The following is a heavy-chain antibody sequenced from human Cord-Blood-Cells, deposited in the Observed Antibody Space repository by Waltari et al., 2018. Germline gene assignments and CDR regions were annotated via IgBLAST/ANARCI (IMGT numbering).Heavy chain of an antibody. CDR2: ISGSGGST. V-gene: IGHV3-23*01. Sequence: EVQLLESGGGLVQPGGSLRLSCAASGFTFSSYAMSWVRQAPGKGLEWVSAISGSGGSTYYADSVKGRFTSSRDNSKNTLYLQRNSLRAEDTAVYYCAKEGGFGTMIVVANDAFDIWGQETMVTVSS. J-gene: IGHJ3*02. CDR1: GFTFSSYA. CDR3: AKEGGFGTMIVVANDAFDI. D-gene: IGHD3-22*01.